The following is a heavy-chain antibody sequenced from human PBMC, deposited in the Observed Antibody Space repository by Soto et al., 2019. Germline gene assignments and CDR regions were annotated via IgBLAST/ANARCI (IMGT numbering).Heavy chain of an antibody. CDR3: ARGENNDFWSVSGSLVAFDI. D-gene: IGHD3-3*01. CDR1: GGSISSYY. Sequence: SETLSLTCTVSGGSISSYYWSWIRQPPGKGLEWIGYIYYSGSTNYNPSLKSRVTISVDTSKNQFSLKLSSVTAADTAVYYCARGENNDFWSVSGSLVAFDIWGQGTMVTVSS. J-gene: IGHJ3*02. CDR2: IYYSGST. V-gene: IGHV4-59*01.